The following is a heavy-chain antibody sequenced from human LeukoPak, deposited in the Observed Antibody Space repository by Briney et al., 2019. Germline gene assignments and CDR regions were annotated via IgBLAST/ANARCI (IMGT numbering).Heavy chain of an antibody. J-gene: IGHJ3*02. CDR2: IYTSGST. CDR3: ASFGGVIVGPPDAFDI. CDR1: GGSISSYY. Sequence: SETLSLTCTVSGGSISSYYWSWFRQPAGKGLEWIGRIYTSGSTNYNPSLKSRVTMSVDTSKNQFSLKLSSVTAADTAVYYCASFGGVIVGPPDAFDIWGQGTMVTVSS. V-gene: IGHV4-4*07. D-gene: IGHD3-16*02.